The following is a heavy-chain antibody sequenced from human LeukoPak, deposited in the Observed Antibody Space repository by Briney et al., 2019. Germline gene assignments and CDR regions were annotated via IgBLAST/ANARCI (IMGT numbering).Heavy chain of an antibody. Sequence: QPGGSLRLSCTASGFTFSNAGMNWVRQAPGKGLEWVANIKQDGTEKYYVDSVKGRFTISRDNAKNSLYLQMNSLRAEDTAVYYCAKDMYYYDSSGQYGWVYYYYMDVWGKGTTVTISS. J-gene: IGHJ6*03. CDR3: AKDMYYYDSSGQYGWVYYYYMDV. CDR2: IKQDGTEK. V-gene: IGHV3-7*01. CDR1: GFTFSNAG. D-gene: IGHD3-22*01.